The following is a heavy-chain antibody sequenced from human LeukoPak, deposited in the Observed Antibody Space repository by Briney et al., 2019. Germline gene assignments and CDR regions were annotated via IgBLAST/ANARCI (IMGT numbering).Heavy chain of an antibody. V-gene: IGHV4-39*01. CDR2: IYYSGST. D-gene: IGHD1-26*01. Sequence: SETLSLTCTVSGGSISSSSYYWGWIRQPPGKGLEWLGSIYYSGSTYYNPSLKSRVTISVDTSKNQFSLKLSSVTAADTAVYYCARHWSIVGATSWYFDYWGQGTLVTVSS. J-gene: IGHJ4*02. CDR1: GGSISSSSYY. CDR3: ARHWSIVGATSWYFDY.